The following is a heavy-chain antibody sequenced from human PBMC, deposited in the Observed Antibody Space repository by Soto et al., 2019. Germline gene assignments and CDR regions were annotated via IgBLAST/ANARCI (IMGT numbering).Heavy chain of an antibody. CDR2: IYSGGST. CDR3: ARDFNYYDSSGYRAPSDAFDI. Sequence: GGSLRLSCAASGFTVSSNYMSWVRQAPGKGLEWVSVIYSGGSTYYADSVKGRFTISRDNSKNTLYLQMNSLRAEDTAVYYCARDFNYYDSSGYRAPSDAFDIWGQGTMVTVSS. V-gene: IGHV3-66*01. CDR1: GFTVSSNY. D-gene: IGHD3-22*01. J-gene: IGHJ3*02.